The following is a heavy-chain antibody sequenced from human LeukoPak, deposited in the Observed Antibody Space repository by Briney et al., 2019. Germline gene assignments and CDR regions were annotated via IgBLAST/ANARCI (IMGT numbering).Heavy chain of an antibody. V-gene: IGHV7-4-1*02. Sequence: ASVKASCKASGYTFTSYAMNWVRQAPGQGLEWMGWIDTNTGNPTYAQGFTGRFVFSLDTSVSTAYLQISSLKAEDTAVYYCARDPPPVVPAADDYWGQGTLVTVSS. CDR1: GYTFTSYA. J-gene: IGHJ4*02. CDR3: ARDPPPVVPAADDY. D-gene: IGHD2-2*01. CDR2: IDTNTGNP.